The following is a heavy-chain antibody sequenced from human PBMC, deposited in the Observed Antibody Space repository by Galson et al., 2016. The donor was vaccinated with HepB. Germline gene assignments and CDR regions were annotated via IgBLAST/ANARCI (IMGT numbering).Heavy chain of an antibody. V-gene: IGHV3-30-3*01. Sequence: SLRLSCAASGFTFSTYAIHWVRQAPGKGLEWVIVISYGGGSHKYFADSVKGRFTISRDNSKNTLYLQMHSLRGEDTAVYYCAKGRWDFDSWGQGTLVTVSS. CDR2: ISYGGGSHK. CDR3: AKGRWDFDS. D-gene: IGHD5-24*01. J-gene: IGHJ4*02. CDR1: GFTFSTYA.